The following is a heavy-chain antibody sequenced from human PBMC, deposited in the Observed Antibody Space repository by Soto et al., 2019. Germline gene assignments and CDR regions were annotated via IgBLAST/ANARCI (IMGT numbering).Heavy chain of an antibody. J-gene: IGHJ4*02. CDR2: ISSSSSTI. CDR1: GFTFSSYS. D-gene: IGHD2-15*01. V-gene: IGHV3-48*01. CDR3: ARDLSLSSLPLYCSGGSCLPVPNY. Sequence: PGGSLRLSCAASGFTFSSYSMNWVRQAPGKGLEWVSYISSSSSTIYYADSVKGRFTISRDNAKNSLYLQMNSLRAEDTAVYYCARDLSLSSLPLYCSGGSCLPVPNYWGQGTLVTVSS.